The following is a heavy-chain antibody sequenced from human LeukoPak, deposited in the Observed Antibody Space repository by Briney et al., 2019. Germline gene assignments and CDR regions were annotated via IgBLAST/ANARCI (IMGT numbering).Heavy chain of an antibody. Sequence: ASVKVSCKASGYTFTSYAMHWVRQAPGQRLEWMGWINAGNGNTKYSQKFQGRVTITRDTSASTAYMELSSLRSEDTAVYACARGVATNRYYFDYWGQGTLVTVSS. CDR1: GYTFTSYA. V-gene: IGHV1-3*01. D-gene: IGHD5-12*01. CDR2: INAGNGNT. J-gene: IGHJ4*02. CDR3: ARGVATNRYYFDY.